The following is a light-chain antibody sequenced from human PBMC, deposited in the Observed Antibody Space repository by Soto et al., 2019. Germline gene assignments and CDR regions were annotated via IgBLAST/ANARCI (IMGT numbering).Light chain of an antibody. CDR3: ETWDSNTHV. CDR2: LEGSGSY. Sequence: QSVLTQSSSASASLGSSVKLTCTLSSGHSSYIIAWHQQQPGKAHRYLMKLEGSGSYNKGSGVPDRFSGSSSGADRYLTIANLQFEDEADYYCETWDSNTHVFGTGTKVTVL. CDR1: SGHSSYI. J-gene: IGLJ1*01. V-gene: IGLV4-60*02.